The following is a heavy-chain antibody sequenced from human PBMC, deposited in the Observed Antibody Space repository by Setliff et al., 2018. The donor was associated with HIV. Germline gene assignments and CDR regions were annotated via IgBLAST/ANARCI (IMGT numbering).Heavy chain of an antibody. CDR2: TRSVSDGGRT. D-gene: IGHD2-2*01. Sequence: PGGSLRLSCSASGVTFSSDWIRWVRQAPGKGLEWVGRTRSVSDGGRTDYAAPVKGRFTISIDDSKNMLYLQMNSLNIEDTAVYYCTTDPAVDWGQGTPVTVSS. V-gene: IGHV3-15*01. CDR1: GVTFSSDW. CDR3: TTDPAVD. J-gene: IGHJ1*01.